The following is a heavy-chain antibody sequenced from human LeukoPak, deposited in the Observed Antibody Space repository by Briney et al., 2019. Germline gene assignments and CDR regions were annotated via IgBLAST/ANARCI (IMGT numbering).Heavy chain of an antibody. J-gene: IGHJ4*02. CDR2: ISSSSTI. CDR3: AREIAVADRFDY. D-gene: IGHD6-19*01. Sequence: GGSLRLSCAASGFTFSSYSMNWVRQAPGKGLEWVSYISSSSTIYYADSVKGRFTISRDNAKNSLYLQMNSLRAEDTAVYYCAREIAVADRFDYWGQGTLVTVSS. CDR1: GFTFSSYS. V-gene: IGHV3-48*04.